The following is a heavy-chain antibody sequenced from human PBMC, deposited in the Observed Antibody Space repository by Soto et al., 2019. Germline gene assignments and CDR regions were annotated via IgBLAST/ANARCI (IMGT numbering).Heavy chain of an antibody. CDR1: AASLSRYY. D-gene: IGHD2-2*01. CDR3: ARDQEGFVLVPAGGEQFGRNYYDDGMDV. J-gene: IGHJ6*02. Sequence: PSETLCVTRTVSAASLSRYYWSWCRQLAGKGLEWIGRIYPSGNTNYKSSLKSRVTMSVDTSKNQFSLKMSSLTAADSSVYYCARDQEGFVLVPAGGEQFGRNYYDDGMDVWGQGTTVT. V-gene: IGHV4-4*07. CDR2: IYPSGNT.